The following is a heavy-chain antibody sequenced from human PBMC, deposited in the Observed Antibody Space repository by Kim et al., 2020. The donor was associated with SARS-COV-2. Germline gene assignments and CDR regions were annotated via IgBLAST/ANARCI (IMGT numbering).Heavy chain of an antibody. V-gene: IGHV3-23*05. CDR3: ATDHPRDVWPTFDS. Sequence: GGSLRLSCAASGFTFSRRAMNWVRQAPGKGLEWISSVNNGNNPYYAASVRSRFTVSTDDTNDTFLLQMNSLRADDTALLYCATDHPRDVWPTFDSWGQGT. D-gene: IGHD4-4*01. CDR1: GFTFSRRA. CDR2: VNNGNNP. J-gene: IGHJ4*02.